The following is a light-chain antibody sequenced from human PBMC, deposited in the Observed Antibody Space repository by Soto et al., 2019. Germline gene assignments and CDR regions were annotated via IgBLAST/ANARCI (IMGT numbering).Light chain of an antibody. CDR3: QQFGSSPTT. CDR2: GAS. CDR1: QSVSSTY. V-gene: IGKV3-20*01. Sequence: EIVLTQSPGTLSLSPGERATLSCRASQSVSSTYVAWYQQKPGQAPRLLIYGASRRATGIPDRFSGSGSGTDFTLTISRLEPEDFAVYYCQQFGSSPTTFGQGTKVEIK. J-gene: IGKJ1*01.